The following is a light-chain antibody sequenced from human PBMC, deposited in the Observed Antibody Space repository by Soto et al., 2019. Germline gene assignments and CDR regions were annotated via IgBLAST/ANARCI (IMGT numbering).Light chain of an antibody. CDR3: QSYDASLSACV. J-gene: IGLJ3*02. CDR1: SSNIGAGYD. Sequence: QLVLTQPPSVSGAPGQRVTISCTGSSSNIGAGYDVHWYQQLPGTAPKLLIHDNTHRPSGVPDRFSGSNTGAPAPRAIAGLLADDEADYYCQSYDASLSACVFGGGTKLTVL. V-gene: IGLV1-40*01. CDR2: DNT.